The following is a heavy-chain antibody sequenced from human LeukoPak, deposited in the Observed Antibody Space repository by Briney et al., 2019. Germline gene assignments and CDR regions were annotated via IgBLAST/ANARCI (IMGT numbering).Heavy chain of an antibody. J-gene: IGHJ4*02. CDR2: INSDGNST. CDR1: GFTFSSYS. Sequence: PGGSLRLSCAASGFTFSSYSMNWVRQAPGKGLVWVSRINSDGNSTKCADSVEARFTISRDNAKNTLYLQMNSLRAEHTAVYYCAALDHGHDCWGQGTLVTVSS. CDR3: AALDHGHDC. V-gene: IGHV3-74*03. D-gene: IGHD2-21*01.